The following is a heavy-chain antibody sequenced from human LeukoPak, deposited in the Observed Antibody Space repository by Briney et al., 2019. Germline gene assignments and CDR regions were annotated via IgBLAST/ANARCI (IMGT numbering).Heavy chain of an antibody. CDR1: GGTFSNYA. Sequence: SVKVSCKASGGTFSNYAISWVRQAPGQGLEWMGGIIPIFDTADYAQKFQGRLTITADESTSTAYMELSSLRAEDTAVYYCARDLVGSHTSYSSGAWDYWGQGTLVTVSS. J-gene: IGHJ4*02. D-gene: IGHD3-9*01. CDR3: ARDLVGSHTSYSSGAWDY. CDR2: IIPIFDTA. V-gene: IGHV1-69*13.